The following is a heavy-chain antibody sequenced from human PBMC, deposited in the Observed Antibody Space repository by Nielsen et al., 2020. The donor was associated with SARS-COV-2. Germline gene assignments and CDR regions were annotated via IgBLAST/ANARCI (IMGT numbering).Heavy chain of an antibody. V-gene: IGHV3-74*01. Sequence: GGSLRLSCAASGFTFSSYWMHWVRQAPGKGLMWVSRINSDGSSTSYADSVKGRFTISRDNAKNTLYLQMNSLRAEDTAVYYCARDSDRITGTPDYWGQGTLVTVSS. CDR3: ARDSDRITGTPDY. D-gene: IGHD1-20*01. CDR1: GFTFSSYW. J-gene: IGHJ4*02. CDR2: INSDGSST.